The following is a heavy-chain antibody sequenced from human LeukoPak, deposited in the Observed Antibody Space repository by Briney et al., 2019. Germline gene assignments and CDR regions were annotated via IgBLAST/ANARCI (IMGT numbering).Heavy chain of an antibody. Sequence: SETLSLTCTVSGGSITSRNYYWGWIRQPPGKDLEWIGNIHSSGNTYYNPSLKSRVTISVDTSRNQFSLKLNSVTAADTAVYYCARGYRNNWRFDYWGQGTLVTVSS. CDR3: ARGYRNNWRFDY. V-gene: IGHV4-39*07. J-gene: IGHJ4*02. CDR2: IHSSGNT. D-gene: IGHD1-1*01. CDR1: GGSITSRNYY.